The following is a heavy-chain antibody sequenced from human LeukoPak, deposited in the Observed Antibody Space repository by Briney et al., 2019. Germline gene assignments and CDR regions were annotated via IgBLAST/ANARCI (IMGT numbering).Heavy chain of an antibody. Sequence: GGSLRLSCAASGFTFSSYSMYWVRQAPGKGLEWVSSISSSSSYIYYADSVKGRFTISRDNAKNSLYLQMNSLRAEDTAVYYCARGYSIAAPPDYWGQGTLVTVSS. V-gene: IGHV3-21*01. J-gene: IGHJ4*02. CDR3: ARGYSIAAPPDY. CDR1: GFTFSSYS. CDR2: ISSSSSYI. D-gene: IGHD6-6*01.